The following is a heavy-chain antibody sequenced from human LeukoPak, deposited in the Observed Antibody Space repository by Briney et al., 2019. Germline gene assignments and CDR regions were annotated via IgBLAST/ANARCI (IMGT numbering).Heavy chain of an antibody. D-gene: IGHD1-14*01. V-gene: IGHV3-21*01. J-gene: IGHJ4*02. CDR3: ATQGRSNTPGD. CDR2: ISSSSSYI. Sequence: GSLRLSCAASGFTFSSYSMNWVRQAPGKGLEWVSSISSSSSYIYYADSVKGRFTISRDNAKNSLYLQMNSLRAEDTAVYYCATQGRSNTPGDWGQGALVTVSS. CDR1: GFTFSSYS.